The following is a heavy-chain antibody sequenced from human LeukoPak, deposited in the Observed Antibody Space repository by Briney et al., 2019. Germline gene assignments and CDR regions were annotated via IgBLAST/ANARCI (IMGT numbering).Heavy chain of an antibody. Sequence: GGSLRLSRAASGFTFSSYAMSWVRQAPGKGLEWVSAISGSGGSTYYADSVKGRFTISRDNSKNTLYLQMNSLRAEDTAVYYCAKGGYCSGGSCYSYWGQGTLVTVSS. CDR2: ISGSGGST. J-gene: IGHJ4*02. D-gene: IGHD2-15*01. CDR1: GFTFSSYA. CDR3: AKGGYCSGGSCYSY. V-gene: IGHV3-23*01.